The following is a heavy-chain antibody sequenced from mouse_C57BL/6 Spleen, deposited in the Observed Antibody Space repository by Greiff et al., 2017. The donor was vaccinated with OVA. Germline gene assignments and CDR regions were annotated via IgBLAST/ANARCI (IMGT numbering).Heavy chain of an antibody. CDR1: GYTFTSYW. J-gene: IGHJ2*01. D-gene: IGHD3-1*01. Sequence: QVQLQQPGAELVMPGASVKLSCKASGYTFTSYWMHWVKQRPGQGLEWIGEIDPSDSYTNYNQNFKGKSTLTVDKSSSTAYMQLSSLTSEDSAVYYSARWATTFDYWGQGTTLTVSS. CDR3: ARWATTFDY. CDR2: IDPSDSYT. V-gene: IGHV1-69*01.